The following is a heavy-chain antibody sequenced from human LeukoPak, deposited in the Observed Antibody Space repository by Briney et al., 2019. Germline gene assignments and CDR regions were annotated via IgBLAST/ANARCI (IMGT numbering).Heavy chain of an antibody. V-gene: IGHV1-24*01. CDR3: ATTGYSSGYSLDY. J-gene: IGHJ4*02. CDR2: FDPEDGET. D-gene: IGHD3-22*01. CDR1: GYTLTELS. Sequence: ALVKVSCKLSGYTLTELSMHWVRQAPGKGVEWMGGFDPEDGETIYAQKFQGRVTMTEDTSTDTAYMELSSLRSEDTAVYYCATTGYSSGYSLDYWGQGTLVTVSS.